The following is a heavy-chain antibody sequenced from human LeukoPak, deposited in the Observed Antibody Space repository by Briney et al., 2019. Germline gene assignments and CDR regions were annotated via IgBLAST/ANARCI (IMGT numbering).Heavy chain of an antibody. CDR3: ARAGFSDAFDI. Sequence: GGSPRLSCAASGFTFSSFAMSWVRQAPGKGLEWVSAISGGGGSAYYADSVKGRFTISRDNSKNTLYLQMNSLRAEDTAVYYCARAGFSDAFDIWGQGTMVTVSS. CDR2: ISGGGGSA. CDR1: GFTFSSFA. D-gene: IGHD6-25*01. J-gene: IGHJ3*02. V-gene: IGHV3-23*01.